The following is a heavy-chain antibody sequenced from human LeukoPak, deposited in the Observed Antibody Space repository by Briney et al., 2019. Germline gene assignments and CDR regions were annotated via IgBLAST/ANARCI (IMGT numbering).Heavy chain of an antibody. D-gene: IGHD3-9*01. CDR3: AKWGDYDVLTGYYVSDY. V-gene: IGHV3-23*01. Sequence: GGSLRLSCAPSGTPFSHYAMIRLPQAPGQALEWATAITGGGSGIYYALSMKSRLTIYRDNSKNTLYLQINTLRDEDTAVSYCAKWGDYDVLTGYYVSDYWGQGTLVTVSS. J-gene: IGHJ4*02. CDR2: ITGGGSGI. CDR1: GTPFSHYA.